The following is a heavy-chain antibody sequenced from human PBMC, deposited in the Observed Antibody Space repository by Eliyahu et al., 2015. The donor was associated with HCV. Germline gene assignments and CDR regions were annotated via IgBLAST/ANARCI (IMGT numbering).Heavy chain of an antibody. D-gene: IGHD1-26*01. CDR3: AREKVGATDY. CDR2: ISSSSSYI. CDR1: GFTFSSYS. Sequence: EVQLVESGGGLVKPGGSLRLSCAASGFTFSSYSMNWVRQAPGKGLEWVSSISSSSSYIYYADSVKGRFTISRDNAKNSLYLQMNTLRAEDTAVYYCAREKVGATDYWGQGTLVTVSS. V-gene: IGHV3-21*01. J-gene: IGHJ4*02.